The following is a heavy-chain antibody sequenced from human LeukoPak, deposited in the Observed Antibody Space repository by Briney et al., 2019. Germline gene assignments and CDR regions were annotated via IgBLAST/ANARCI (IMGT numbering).Heavy chain of an antibody. J-gene: IGHJ4*02. CDR3: AKDRSGGYYFDY. CDR1: GFTFSSYA. D-gene: IGHD6-19*01. V-gene: IGHV3-23*01. Sequence: GGSLRLSCAASGFTFSSYAMSWVRQAPGKGLEWVSGLSTSSGSTYYADSVKSRFTISRDNSRNTLYLQMNSLRAEDTAVYYCAKDRSGGYYFDYWGQGTPVSVSS. CDR2: LSTSSGST.